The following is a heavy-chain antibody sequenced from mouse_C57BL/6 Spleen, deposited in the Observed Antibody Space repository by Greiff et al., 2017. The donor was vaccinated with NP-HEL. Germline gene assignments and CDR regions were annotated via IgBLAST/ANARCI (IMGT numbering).Heavy chain of an antibody. CDR3: AKNDYCGSSYWYFDV. J-gene: IGHJ1*03. D-gene: IGHD1-1*01. V-gene: IGHV2-5*01. CDR1: GFSLTSYG. CDR2: IWRGGST. Sequence: QVQLKESGPGLVQPSQSLSITCTVSGFSLTSYGVHWVRQSPGKGLEWLGVIWRGGSTDYNAAFMSRLSITKDNSKSQVFFKMNSLQADDTAIYYCAKNDYCGSSYWYFDVWGTGTTVTVSS.